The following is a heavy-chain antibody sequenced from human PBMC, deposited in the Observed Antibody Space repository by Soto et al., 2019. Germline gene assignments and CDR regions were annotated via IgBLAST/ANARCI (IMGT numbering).Heavy chain of an antibody. V-gene: IGHV1-18*01. J-gene: IGHJ4*02. CDR1: GYTFTSYG. CDR2: INPYNGNT. D-gene: IGHD6-13*01. Sequence: GASVKVSCKASGYTFTSYGISWVRQAPGQGLEWMGWINPYNGNTGYAQKLQGRVTMTTNTSISTAYMELSSLRSDDTAVYYCARGPTAAGTDYWGQGTLVTVSS. CDR3: ARGPTAAGTDY.